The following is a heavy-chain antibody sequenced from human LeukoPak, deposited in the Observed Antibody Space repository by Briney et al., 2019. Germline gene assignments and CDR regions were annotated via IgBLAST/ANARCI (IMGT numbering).Heavy chain of an antibody. V-gene: IGHV4-31*03. J-gene: IGHJ5*02. Sequence: SETLSLTCTVSGGSISSGGYYWSWIRQPPGKGLEWIGYIYYSGSTYYNPSLKSRVTISVDTSKNQFSLKLSSVTAADTAVYYCARDQRFGNYNWFDPWGQGTLVTVSS. D-gene: IGHD3-10*01. CDR3: ARDQRFGNYNWFDP. CDR1: GGSISSGGYY. CDR2: IYYSGST.